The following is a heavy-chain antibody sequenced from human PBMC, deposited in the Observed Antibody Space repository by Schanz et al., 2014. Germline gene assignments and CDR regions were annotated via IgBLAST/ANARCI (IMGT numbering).Heavy chain of an antibody. CDR2: ISTSNGNT. Sequence: QILLVQPGPEVKKPGASVKVSCKASGYTFTDYGVIWVRQAPGQGLEWMGWISTSNGNTNYIQKFQGRVTITRDTLASTAYMEVSSLRSEDTAVYYCARSGSSNWYFFDYWGQGTLVTVSS. J-gene: IGHJ4*02. CDR1: GYTFTDYG. D-gene: IGHD6-13*01. V-gene: IGHV1-18*01. CDR3: ARSGSSNWYFFDY.